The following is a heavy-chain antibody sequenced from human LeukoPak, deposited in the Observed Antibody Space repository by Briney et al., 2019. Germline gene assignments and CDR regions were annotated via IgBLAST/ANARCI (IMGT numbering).Heavy chain of an antibody. Sequence: SETLSLTCTVSGGSISSYYWSWIRQPPGKGLEWFGYIYYSGSTNYNPSLKSRVTISVDTSKNQFSLKLSSVTAADTAVYYCARLGRGIAAAGFDYWGQGTLVTVSS. V-gene: IGHV4-59*08. CDR2: IYYSGST. J-gene: IGHJ4*02. D-gene: IGHD6-13*01. CDR1: GGSISSYY. CDR3: ARLGRGIAAAGFDY.